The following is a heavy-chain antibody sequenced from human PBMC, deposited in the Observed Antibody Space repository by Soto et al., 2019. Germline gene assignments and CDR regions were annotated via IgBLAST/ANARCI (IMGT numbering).Heavy chain of an antibody. CDR1: GGSFSGYY. V-gene: IGHV4-34*01. CDR2: INHSGST. Sequence: SETLSLTCAVYGGSFSGYYWSWIRQPPGKGLEWIGEINHSGSTNYNPSLKSRVTISVDTSKNQFSLKLSSVTAADTAVYYCAREKLITFGGVIDYWGQGTLVTVSS. D-gene: IGHD3-16*02. CDR3: AREKLITFGGVIDY. J-gene: IGHJ4*02.